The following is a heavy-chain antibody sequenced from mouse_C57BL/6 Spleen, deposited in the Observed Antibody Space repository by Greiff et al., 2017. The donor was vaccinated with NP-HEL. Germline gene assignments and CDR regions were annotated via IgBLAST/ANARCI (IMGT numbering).Heavy chain of an antibody. Sequence: QVQLKQPGAELVKPGASVKVSCKASGYTFTSYWMHWVKQRPGQGLEWIGRIHPSDSDTNYNQKFKGKATLTVDKSSSTAYMQLSSLTSEDSAVYYCAITPTYYSNYVRAMDYWGQGTSVTVSS. V-gene: IGHV1-74*01. CDR2: IHPSDSDT. CDR3: AITPTYYSNYVRAMDY. J-gene: IGHJ4*01. CDR1: GYTFTSYW. D-gene: IGHD2-5*01.